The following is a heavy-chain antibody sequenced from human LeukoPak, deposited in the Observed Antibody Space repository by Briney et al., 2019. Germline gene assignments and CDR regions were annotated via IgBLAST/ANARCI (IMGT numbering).Heavy chain of an antibody. Sequence: GGSLRLSCAASGFIFSSYWMSWVRQAPGKGLEWVANIKQDGSEKYYVDSVKGRFTISRDNAKNSLYLRMNSLRAEDTAVYYCARDSTLGGFDPWGQGTLVTVSS. J-gene: IGHJ5*02. CDR3: ARDSTLGGFDP. CDR1: GFIFSSYW. CDR2: IKQDGSEK. V-gene: IGHV3-7*01. D-gene: IGHD3-16*01.